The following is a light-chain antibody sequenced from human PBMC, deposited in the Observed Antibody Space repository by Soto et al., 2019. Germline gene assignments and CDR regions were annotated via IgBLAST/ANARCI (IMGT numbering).Light chain of an antibody. J-gene: IGKJ4*01. Sequence: DIQMTQSPSSLSASVGDRVTITCQASQDISNYLNWYQQKPGKAPNLLIYDSSNLRAGVPSRFSGSGSGTEFNFTISSLQTEDIATYYCQHYDHLPPLSFGGGTKVEIK. CDR1: QDISNY. V-gene: IGKV1-33*01. CDR3: QHYDHLPPLS. CDR2: DSS.